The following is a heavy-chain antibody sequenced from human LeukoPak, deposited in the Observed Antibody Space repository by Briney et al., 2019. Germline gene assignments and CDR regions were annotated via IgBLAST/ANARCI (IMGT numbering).Heavy chain of an antibody. CDR3: ARLGFGELLDYYYYGMDV. V-gene: IGHV4-30-4*01. D-gene: IGHD3-10*01. J-gene: IGHJ6*02. CDR1: GGSISSGDYY. CDR2: IYYSGST. Sequence: SQTLSLTCTVSGGSISSGDYYWSWIRQPPGKGLEWIGYIYYSGSTYYNPSLKSRVTISVDTSKNQFSLKLSSVTAADTAVYYCARLGFGELLDYYYYGMDVWGQGTTVTVSS.